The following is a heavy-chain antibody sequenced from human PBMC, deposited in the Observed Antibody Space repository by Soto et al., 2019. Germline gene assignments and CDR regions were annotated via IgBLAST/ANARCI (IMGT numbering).Heavy chain of an antibody. CDR2: IFYLGSS. Sequence: SETLSLTCIVSGDSIISSDFYWGWVRQPPGKGLEWIGSIFYLGSSYYNPSLKSRVTMSVDTSKNQFSLRLRSVTAADTALYFCARHSLALRKNNWFDPWGQGSMVTVSS. J-gene: IGHJ5*02. CDR1: GDSIISSDFY. V-gene: IGHV4-39*01. CDR3: ARHSLALRKNNWFDP. D-gene: IGHD3-3*02.